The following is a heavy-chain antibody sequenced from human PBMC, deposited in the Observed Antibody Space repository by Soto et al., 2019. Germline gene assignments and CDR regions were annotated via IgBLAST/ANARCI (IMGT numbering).Heavy chain of an antibody. CDR3: ASLSTIPSSYYYYMDV. CDR1: GGSISSYY. CDR2: IYYSGST. D-gene: IGHD2-2*01. J-gene: IGHJ6*03. Sequence: SETLSLTCTVSGGSISSYYWSWIRQPPGKGLEWIGYIYYSGSTTYNPSLKSRVTLSVDTSKNQFSLKLSSVTAADTAVYYCASLSTIPSSYYYYMDVWGKGTTVTVSS. V-gene: IGHV4-59*01.